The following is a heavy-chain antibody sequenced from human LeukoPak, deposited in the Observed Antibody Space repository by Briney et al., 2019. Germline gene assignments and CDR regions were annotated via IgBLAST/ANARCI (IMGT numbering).Heavy chain of an antibody. J-gene: IGHJ3*02. D-gene: IGHD2-15*01. CDR1: GYTFTSYY. V-gene: IGHV1-46*01. Sequence: ASVKVSCKASGYTFTSYYMHWVRQAPGQGLEWMGIINPSGGSTSYAQKFQGRVTMTRDMSTSTVYMELSSLRSEDTAVYYCARDCSGGTCKNGGGYDAFDIWGQGTLVTVSS. CDR3: ARDCSGGTCKNGGGYDAFDI. CDR2: INPSGGST.